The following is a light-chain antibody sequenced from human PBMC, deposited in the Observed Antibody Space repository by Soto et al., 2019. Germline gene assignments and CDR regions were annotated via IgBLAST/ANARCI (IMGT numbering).Light chain of an antibody. CDR1: QSISTW. CDR2: KAS. CDR3: QQYNTYPLT. V-gene: IGKV1-5*03. J-gene: IGKJ4*01. Sequence: DIQMTQSPSTLSASVGDRDTITCRASQSISTWLAWYQQKPGKAPKLLIYKASNLEGGVPSRFSGSGSGTEFTITISSLQPDDFATYYCQQYNTYPLTFGGGTTVEIK.